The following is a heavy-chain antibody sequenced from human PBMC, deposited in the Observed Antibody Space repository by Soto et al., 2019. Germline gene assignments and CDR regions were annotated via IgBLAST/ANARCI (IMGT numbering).Heavy chain of an antibody. CDR1: GGSISSGDYY. J-gene: IGHJ6*02. V-gene: IGHV4-30-4*01. D-gene: IGHD2-2*03. CDR3: ARLNGYCVSTGCHGYYGMDV. CDR2: IYYSGST. Sequence: PSETLSLTCTVSGGSISSGDYYWSWIRQPPGKGLDWIGYIYYSGSTYYNPSLKSRVTISADTSMNEFSLRLSSVTAADTAVYYCARLNGYCVSTGCHGYYGMDVWGQGTTVTVSS.